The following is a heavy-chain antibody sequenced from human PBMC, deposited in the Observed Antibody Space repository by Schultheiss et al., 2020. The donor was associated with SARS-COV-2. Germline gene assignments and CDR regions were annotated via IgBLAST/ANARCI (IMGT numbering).Heavy chain of an antibody. Sequence: GGSLRLSCAASGFTFSSYSMNWVRQAPGKGLEWVSSISSSSSYIYYEDSVKGRFTISRDNAKNSLYLQMNSLRAEDTAVYYCAKDRVGLDYWGQGTLVTVSS. V-gene: IGHV3-21*04. D-gene: IGHD2-15*01. CDR1: GFTFSSYS. CDR2: ISSSSSYI. J-gene: IGHJ4*02. CDR3: AKDRVGLDY.